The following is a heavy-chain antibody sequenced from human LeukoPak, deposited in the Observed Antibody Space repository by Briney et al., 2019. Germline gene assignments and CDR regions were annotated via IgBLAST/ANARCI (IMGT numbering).Heavy chain of an antibody. Sequence: GGSLRLSCAAPRFTFNSYTMNWVRQAPGKGLEWVSSISSSSNYIYYADSVKGRFTISRDNAKNSLYLQMNSLRAEDTAVYYCARDLGYSSGPNYWGQGTRVTVSS. CDR2: ISSSSNYI. CDR3: ARDLGYSSGPNY. CDR1: RFTFNSYT. V-gene: IGHV3-21*01. D-gene: IGHD6-19*01. J-gene: IGHJ4*02.